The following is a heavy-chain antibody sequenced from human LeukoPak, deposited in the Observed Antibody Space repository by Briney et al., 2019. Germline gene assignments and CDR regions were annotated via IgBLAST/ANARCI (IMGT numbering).Heavy chain of an antibody. CDR2: INHSGST. V-gene: IGHV4-34*01. CDR1: GGSFSGYY. Sequence: SETLSLTCAVYGGSFSGYYWSWIRQPPGKGLEWIGEINHSGSTNYNPSLTSRVTISVDTSKNQFSLKLAPVTAADTAVYYCARGGGFGSPPGFWGQGTLVTVSS. J-gene: IGHJ4*02. CDR3: ARGGGFGSPPGF. D-gene: IGHD1-26*01.